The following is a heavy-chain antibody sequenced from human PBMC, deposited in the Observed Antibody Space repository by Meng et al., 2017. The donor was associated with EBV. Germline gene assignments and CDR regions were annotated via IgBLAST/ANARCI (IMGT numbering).Heavy chain of an antibody. V-gene: IGHV4-34*01. D-gene: IGHD3-9*01. Sequence: QVQLQKWGAGRLKPSEALSLTCAAYGGSVNGYFWSWIRLPPGKGLELIGELQHSGSTNYNPSLKSRLRISVDTSKNQFSLNLTSVTAADTAVYYCARVSPKRYFDYLAPPDYWGQGTLVTVSS. CDR3: ARVSPKRYFDYLAPPDY. CDR1: GGSVNGYF. CDR2: LQHSGST. J-gene: IGHJ4*02.